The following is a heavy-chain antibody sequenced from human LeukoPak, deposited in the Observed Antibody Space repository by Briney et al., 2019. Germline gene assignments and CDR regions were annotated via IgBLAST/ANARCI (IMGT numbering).Heavy chain of an antibody. J-gene: IGHJ4*02. CDR3: ASRPFETTVVPWDFY. CDR1: GYSFTSYW. D-gene: IGHD4-17*01. Sequence: GESLKISCKGSGYSFTSYWIGWVRQMPGKGLEWMGIIYPGDSDTRYSPSFQGQVTISADKSISTAYLQWSSLKASDTAMYYCASRPFETTVVPWDFYWGQGTQVTVSS. CDR2: IYPGDSDT. V-gene: IGHV5-51*01.